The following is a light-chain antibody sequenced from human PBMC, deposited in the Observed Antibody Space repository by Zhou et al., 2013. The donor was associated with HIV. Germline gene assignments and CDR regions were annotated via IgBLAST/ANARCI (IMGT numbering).Light chain of an antibody. CDR2: DAS. V-gene: IGKV1-8*01. CDR1: QGISSY. CDR3: QKYNSAPQT. Sequence: AIRMTQSPSSFSASTGDRVTITCRASQGISSYLAWYQQKPGKAPKLLIYDASNLETGVPSRFSGSGSGTDFTFTISSLQPEDVATYYCQKYNSAPQTFGQGTKVEV. J-gene: IGKJ1*01.